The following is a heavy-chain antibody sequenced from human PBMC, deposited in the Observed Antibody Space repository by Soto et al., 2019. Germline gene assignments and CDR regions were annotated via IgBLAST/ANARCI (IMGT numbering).Heavy chain of an antibody. D-gene: IGHD7-27*01. V-gene: IGHV3-33*01. Sequence: GGSLRLSCAASGFTFSDHGMHWVRQAPGKGLEWVAVMWYDGSNKYYADSVKGRFSISRDNSKNTLYLHMTSLRGEDTAVYYCARYSAGNTDWGLRGAFDFCGQGTMVTVSS. J-gene: IGHJ3*01. CDR1: GFTFSDHG. CDR2: MWYDGSNK. CDR3: ARYSAGNTDWGLRGAFDF.